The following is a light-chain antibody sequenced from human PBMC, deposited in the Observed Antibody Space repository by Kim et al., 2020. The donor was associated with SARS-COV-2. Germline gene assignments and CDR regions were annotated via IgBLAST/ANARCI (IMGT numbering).Light chain of an antibody. V-gene: IGLV1-47*01. CDR1: NY. Sequence: NYVYWYQQFPGTAPKFVIYRNSQRPSGVPERYSASKSGTSASLVISGLRSADEAVYYCAAWDDSLPAVVFGGGTRLTVL. CDR2: RNS. CDR3: AAWDDSLPAVV. J-gene: IGLJ2*01.